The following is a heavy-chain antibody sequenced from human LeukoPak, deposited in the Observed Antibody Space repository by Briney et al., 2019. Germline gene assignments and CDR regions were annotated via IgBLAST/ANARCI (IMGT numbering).Heavy chain of an antibody. J-gene: IGHJ3*02. V-gene: IGHV3-48*04. Sequence: PGGSLRLSCAASGFTFSSYSMNWVRQAPGKGLEWVSYISSSSSTIYYADSVKGRFTTSRDNAKNSLYLQMNSLRAEDTAVYYCARDMVGVKFAFDIWGQGTMVTVSS. CDR1: GFTFSSYS. CDR2: ISSSSSTI. CDR3: ARDMVGVKFAFDI. D-gene: IGHD2-15*01.